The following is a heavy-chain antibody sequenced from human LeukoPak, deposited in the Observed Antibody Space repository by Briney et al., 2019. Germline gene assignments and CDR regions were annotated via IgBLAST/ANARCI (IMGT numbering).Heavy chain of an antibody. D-gene: IGHD6-13*01. CDR2: LDYSVIA. CDR1: GVSISSSNSY. J-gene: IGHJ3*02. V-gene: IGHV4-39*01. CDR3: ARSKAAVGIDAFDI. Sequence: SETLSLTCTVSGVSISSSNSYWGWIRQPPGKGLEWIGSLDYSVIAYSSPSLKSRVTIYVDTAQKQFSLNLSPVTAADTAVYYCARSKAAVGIDAFDIWGQGTMVTVSS.